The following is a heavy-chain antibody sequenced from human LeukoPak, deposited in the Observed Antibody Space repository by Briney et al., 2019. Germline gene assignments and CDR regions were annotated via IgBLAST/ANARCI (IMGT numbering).Heavy chain of an antibody. V-gene: IGHV1-2*02. CDR2: INPNSGGT. CDR3: ARDHPYGDYRYYFDY. J-gene: IGHJ4*02. CDR1: GYTFTGYY. D-gene: IGHD4-17*01. Sequence: GASVKVSCKASGYTFTGYYMHWVRQAPGQGLEWMGWINPNSGGTNYAQKFQGRVTMTRDTSISTAYMELSRLRSDDTAVYYCARDHPYGDYRYYFDYWGQGTLVTVSS.